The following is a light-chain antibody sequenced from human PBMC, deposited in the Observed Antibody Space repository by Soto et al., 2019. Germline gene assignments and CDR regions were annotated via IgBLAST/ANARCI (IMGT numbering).Light chain of an antibody. CDR2: EVS. CDR1: SSDVGGYNY. V-gene: IGLV2-14*01. CDR3: SSYTSCSTLV. J-gene: IGLJ3*02. Sequence: SVLTQPASVSGSPGQSITISCTGTSSDVGGYNYVSWYQQHPGKAPKLMIYEVSNRPSGVSNRFSGSKSGNTASLTISGLQAEDEADYYCSSYTSCSTLVFGGGTKLTVL.